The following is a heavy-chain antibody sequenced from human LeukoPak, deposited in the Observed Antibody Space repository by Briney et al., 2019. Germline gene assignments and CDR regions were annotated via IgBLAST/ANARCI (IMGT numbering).Heavy chain of an antibody. CDR2: ISSSSSYI. CDR1: GFTFSTYS. V-gene: IGHV3-21*01. CDR3: ARDPEHGDYYYYYYMEV. Sequence: GGSLSLSCAASGFTFSTYSMNGVRHAPGEGLEWVSYISSSSSYIYYADSVKGRFTISRHNAKKALYLQMSSLRAEDTAVYYCARDPEHGDYYYYYYMEVWGKGTTVTVSS. J-gene: IGHJ6*03. D-gene: IGHD4-17*01.